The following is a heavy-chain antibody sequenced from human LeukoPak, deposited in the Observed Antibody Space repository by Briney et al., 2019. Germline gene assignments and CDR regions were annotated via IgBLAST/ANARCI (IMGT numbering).Heavy chain of an antibody. Sequence: GGSLRLSCAAPGFTFSSYAIHWVRQAPGKGLEWVAVISYDGSNKYYADSVKGRFTISRDNSKNTLYLQMNSLRAEDTAVYYCARGYNWNYAPFDYWGQGTLVTVSS. V-gene: IGHV3-30-3*01. CDR1: GFTFSSYA. CDR2: ISYDGSNK. J-gene: IGHJ4*02. CDR3: ARGYNWNYAPFDY. D-gene: IGHD1-7*01.